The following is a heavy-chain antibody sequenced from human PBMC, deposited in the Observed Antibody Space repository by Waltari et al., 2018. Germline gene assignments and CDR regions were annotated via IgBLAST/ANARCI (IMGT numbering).Heavy chain of an antibody. D-gene: IGHD2-15*01. Sequence: QVQLQESGPGLVKPSETLSLTCAVSGYSISSGYYWGWIRQPPGKGLEWIGSIYHSGSTYYNPSLKSRVTISVDTSKNQFSLKLSSVTAADTAVYYCARHVLNCSGGSCYSYYGMDVWGQGTTVTVSS. J-gene: IGHJ6*02. V-gene: IGHV4-38-2*01. CDR1: GYSISSGYY. CDR3: ARHVLNCSGGSCYSYYGMDV. CDR2: IYHSGST.